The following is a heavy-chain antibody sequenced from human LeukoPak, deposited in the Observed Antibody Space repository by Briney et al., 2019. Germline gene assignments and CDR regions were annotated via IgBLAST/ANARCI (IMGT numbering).Heavy chain of an antibody. CDR2: IRYDGSNK. CDR3: AKDLFPAMVRGVIPFDY. V-gene: IGHV3-30*02. D-gene: IGHD3-10*01. Sequence: GGSLRLSCAASGLTFSSYGMHWVRQAPGKGLEWVAFIRYDGSNKYYADSVKGRFTISRDNSKNTLYLQMNSLRAEDTAVYYCAKDLFPAMVRGVIPFDYWGQGTLVTVSS. CDR1: GLTFSSYG. J-gene: IGHJ4*02.